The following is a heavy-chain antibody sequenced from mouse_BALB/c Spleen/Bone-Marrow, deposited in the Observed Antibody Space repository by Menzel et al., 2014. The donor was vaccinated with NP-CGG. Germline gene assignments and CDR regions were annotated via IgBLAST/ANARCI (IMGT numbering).Heavy chain of an antibody. D-gene: IGHD2-4*01. CDR3: ARVSYDYFDY. V-gene: IGHV5-4*02. J-gene: IGHJ2*01. Sequence: EVKLQESGGGLVKPGGSLKLSCAASGFTFSDYYMYWVRQTPEKRLEWVATISDDGSYTYYPDSVKGRFTISRDNAKNNLYLQMSSLKSEDTAMYYCARVSYDYFDYWGQGTTLTVSS. CDR1: GFTFSDYY. CDR2: ISDDGSYT.